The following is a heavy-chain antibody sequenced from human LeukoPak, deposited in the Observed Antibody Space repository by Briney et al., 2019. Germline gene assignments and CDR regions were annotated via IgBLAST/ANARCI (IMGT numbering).Heavy chain of an antibody. Sequence: GGSLRLSCAASGFTFSSYAMHWVRQAPGKGLEWVAVISYDGSNEYYADSVKGRFTISRDNSKNTLYLQMNSLRAEDTAVYYCAKVGSGKDYYYYMDVWGKGTTVAISS. CDR2: ISYDGSNE. CDR3: AKVGSGKDYYYYMDV. D-gene: IGHD6-19*01. CDR1: GFTFSSYA. V-gene: IGHV3-30*04. J-gene: IGHJ6*03.